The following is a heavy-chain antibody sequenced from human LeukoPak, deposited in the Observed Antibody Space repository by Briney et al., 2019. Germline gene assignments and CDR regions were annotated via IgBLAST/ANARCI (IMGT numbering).Heavy chain of an antibody. CDR1: GYTFTSYY. CDR2: INPSGGST. Sequence: ASVKVSRKASGYTFTSYYMHWVRQAPGQGVEGMGVINPSGGSTIYAQKFPGRVTMTRDTSTSTVYMELSSLRSEDTAVYYCARESRGSGWYLFDYWGQGTLVTVSS. V-gene: IGHV1-46*01. D-gene: IGHD6-19*01. J-gene: IGHJ4*02. CDR3: ARESRGSGWYLFDY.